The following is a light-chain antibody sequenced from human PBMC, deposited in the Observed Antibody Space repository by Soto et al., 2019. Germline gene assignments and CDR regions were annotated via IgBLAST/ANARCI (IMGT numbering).Light chain of an antibody. V-gene: IGLV2-23*01. J-gene: IGLJ2*01. Sequence: QSVLTQPASVSGSPGQSITISCTGTSSDVGSYNLVSWYQQHPGKAPKLMIYEGSKRPSRVSNRFSGSKSGNTASLTISGLQAEDEADYYCCSYAGSSTFVVFGGGTKATVL. CDR1: SSDVGSYNL. CDR2: EGS. CDR3: CSYAGSSTFVV.